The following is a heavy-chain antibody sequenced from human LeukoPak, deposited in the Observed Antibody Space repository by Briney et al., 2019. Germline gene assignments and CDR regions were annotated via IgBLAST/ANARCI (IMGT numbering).Heavy chain of an antibody. CDR3: ASITPGLRFLEWFGSVGY. CDR1: GGSISSSSYY. CDR2: IYYSGST. Sequence: SETLSLTCTVSGGSISSSSYYWGWIRQPPGKGLEWIGSIYYSGSTYYNPSLKSRVTISVDTSKNQFSLKLSSVTAADTAVYYCASITPGLRFLEWFGSVGYWGQGTLVTVSS. V-gene: IGHV4-39*01. D-gene: IGHD3-3*01. J-gene: IGHJ4*02.